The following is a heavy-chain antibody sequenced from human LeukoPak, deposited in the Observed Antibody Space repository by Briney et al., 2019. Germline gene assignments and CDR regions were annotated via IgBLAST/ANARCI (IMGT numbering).Heavy chain of an antibody. CDR2: TYYRSKWYN. J-gene: IGHJ6*02. V-gene: IGHV6-1*01. CDR1: GDSVSSNSAA. CDR3: ARDTTIIRSDSSWPYYGMDV. D-gene: IGHD6-13*01. Sequence: SQTLSLTFAISGDSVSSNSAAWNWIRQSPSRGLEWLGRTYYRSKWYNDYAVSVKSRITINPDTSKNQFSLQLNSVTPEDTAVYYCARDTTIIRSDSSWPYYGMDVWGQGTTVTVSS.